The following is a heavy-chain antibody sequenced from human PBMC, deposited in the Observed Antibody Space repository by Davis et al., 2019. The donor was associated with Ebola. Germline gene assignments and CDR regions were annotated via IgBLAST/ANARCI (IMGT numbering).Heavy chain of an antibody. Sequence: GESLKISCAASGFTFNRFGVHWVRQAPGKGLEWVAVISYDGSYAEYADSVKGRFTISRDNYKDTLYLEMNSLRADDTAVYFCAKDYDYGYYYYMDVWGNGTTVTVSS. CDR2: ISYDGSYA. CDR3: AKDYDYGYYYYMDV. J-gene: IGHJ6*03. V-gene: IGHV3-30*18. CDR1: GFTFNRFG. D-gene: IGHD4/OR15-4a*01.